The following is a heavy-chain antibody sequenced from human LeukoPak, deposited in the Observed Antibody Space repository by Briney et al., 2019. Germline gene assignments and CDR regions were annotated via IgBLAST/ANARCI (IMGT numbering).Heavy chain of an antibody. J-gene: IGHJ4*02. Sequence: GGSLRLACAAYGFTFSSYSMNWVRQAPGKGLEWVSSISSSSSYIYYADSVKGRFTISRDNAKNSLYLQMNSLRAEDTAVYYCARDLTLGLTNDYWGQGTLVTVSS. CDR3: ARDLTLGLTNDY. CDR2: ISSSSSYI. D-gene: IGHD3/OR15-3a*01. V-gene: IGHV3-21*01. CDR1: GFTFSSYS.